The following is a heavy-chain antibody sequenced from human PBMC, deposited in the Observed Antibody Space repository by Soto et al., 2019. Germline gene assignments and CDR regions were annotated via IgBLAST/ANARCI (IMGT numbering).Heavy chain of an antibody. CDR2: INHNGNT. CDR1: GGTFNGYY. V-gene: IGHV4-34*01. D-gene: IGHD2-8*01. CDR3: ARGLYREGSGGAFDI. J-gene: IGHJ3*02. Sequence: QVQLQQWGAGLLKPSETLSLTCAVYGGTFNGYYWSWIRQPPGKGLEWIGEINHNGNTNSIPSLRSRVSISLDTAYNQFSLNLNSVTAADTAVYYCARGLYREGSGGAFDIWGQGTTVTVSS.